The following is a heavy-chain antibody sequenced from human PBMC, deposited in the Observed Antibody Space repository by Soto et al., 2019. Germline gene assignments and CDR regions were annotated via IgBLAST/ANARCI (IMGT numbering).Heavy chain of an antibody. J-gene: IGHJ4*02. CDR3: ARAPRYSGSYFDY. CDR1: GGSFSGYY. Sequence: QVQLQQWGAGLLKPSETLSLTCAVYGGSFSGYYWSWIRQPPGKGLEWIGEINHSGSTNYNPSLKSRVTISVDTSKDQFSLKLSSVTAADTAVYYCARAPRYSGSYFDYWGQGTLVTVSS. D-gene: IGHD1-26*01. V-gene: IGHV4-34*01. CDR2: INHSGST.